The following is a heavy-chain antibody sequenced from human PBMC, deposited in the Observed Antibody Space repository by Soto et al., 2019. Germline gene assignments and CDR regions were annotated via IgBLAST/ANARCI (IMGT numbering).Heavy chain of an antibody. CDR2: IIPILGIA. J-gene: IGHJ3*02. CDR1: GGTFSSYT. Sequence: QVQLVQSGAEVKKPGSSVKVSCKASGGTFSSYTISWVRQAPGQGLEWMGRIIPILGIANYAQKLQGRVTITADKSTSTAYMELSSLRSEDTAVYYCARVVVAATFAFDIWGQGTMVTVSS. D-gene: IGHD2-15*01. V-gene: IGHV1-69*02. CDR3: ARVVVAATFAFDI.